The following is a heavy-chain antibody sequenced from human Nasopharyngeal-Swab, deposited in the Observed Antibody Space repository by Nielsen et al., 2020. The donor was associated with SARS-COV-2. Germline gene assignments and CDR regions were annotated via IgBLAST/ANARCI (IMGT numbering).Heavy chain of an antibody. CDR3: AATVLSRLQGTAPHLDY. V-gene: IGHV1-24*01. CDR1: GYTLTDLG. J-gene: IGHJ4*02. D-gene: IGHD1-1*01. Sequence: ASVKISCKISGYTLTDLGMHWVRRGPGKGPEWMGGFDPQEGKAIYAEEFQGRVTMTEETGTHTAYMELSSLMSGDTAVYYCAATVLSRLQGTAPHLDYWGQGTHVTVSS. CDR2: FDPQEGKA.